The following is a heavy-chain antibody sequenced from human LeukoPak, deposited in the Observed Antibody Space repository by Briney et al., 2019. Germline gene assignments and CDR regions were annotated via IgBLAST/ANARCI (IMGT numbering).Heavy chain of an antibody. Sequence: SETLSFTCTVSGGSISSGGYYWSWIRQHPGKGLEWIGEINHSGSTNYNPSLKSRVTISVDTSKNQFSLKLSSVTAADTAVYYCAQGRIYYGLFDYWGQGTLVTASS. CDR3: AQGRIYYGLFDY. CDR2: INHSGST. V-gene: IGHV4-39*07. D-gene: IGHD3-10*01. J-gene: IGHJ4*02. CDR1: GGSISSGGYY.